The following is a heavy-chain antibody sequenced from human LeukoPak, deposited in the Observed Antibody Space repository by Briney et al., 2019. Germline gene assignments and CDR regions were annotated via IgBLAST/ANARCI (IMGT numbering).Heavy chain of an antibody. CDR2: IYYSGST. Sequence: ETLSLTCTVSGGSISSSSYYWGWIRQPPGKGLEWIGSIYYSGSTYYNPSLKSRVAISVDTSKNQFSLKLSSVTAADTAVYYCARSPRDINWFDPWGQGTLVTVSS. CDR1: GGSISSSSYY. CDR3: ARSPRDINWFDP. J-gene: IGHJ5*02. V-gene: IGHV4-39*07. D-gene: IGHD2-15*01.